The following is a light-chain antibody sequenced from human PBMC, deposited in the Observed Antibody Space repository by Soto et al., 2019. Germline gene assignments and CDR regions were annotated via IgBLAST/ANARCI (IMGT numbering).Light chain of an antibody. J-gene: IGLJ2*01. CDR3: QSYDSSFVV. V-gene: IGLV6-57*04. Sequence: NFMLTQPHSVSESPGKTVTISCTRSSGSIASNYVQWYQQRPGSAPTTVIYEDNQRPAGVPDRFSGSIDSSSTSASLTISGLKNEDEADYYCQSYDSSFVVFGGGTKLTVL. CDR1: SGSIASNY. CDR2: EDN.